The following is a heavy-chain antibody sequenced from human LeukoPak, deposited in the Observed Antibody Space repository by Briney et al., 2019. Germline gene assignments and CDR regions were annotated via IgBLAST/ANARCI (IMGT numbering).Heavy chain of an antibody. CDR3: ARDRSYALRFGWHWYFDL. CDR2: IYYSGST. D-gene: IGHD3-16*01. J-gene: IGHJ2*01. V-gene: IGHV4-30-4*01. Sequence: SETLSLTCTVSGGSISSGDYYWSWIRQPPGKGLEWIGYIYYSGSTYYNPSLKSRVTISVDTSKNQFPLKLSSVTAADTAVYYCARDRSYALRFGWHWYFDLWGRGTLVTVSS. CDR1: GGSISSGDYY.